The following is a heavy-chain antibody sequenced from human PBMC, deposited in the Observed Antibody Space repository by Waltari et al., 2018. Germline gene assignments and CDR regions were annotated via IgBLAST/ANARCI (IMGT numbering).Heavy chain of an antibody. CDR3: ASYYYDSSGYLSY. J-gene: IGHJ4*02. CDR2: INQSGST. CDR1: GGSFSGYY. V-gene: IGHV4-34*01. D-gene: IGHD3-22*01. Sequence: QVLLQQWGAGLLKPSETLSLTCAVYGGSFSGYYWTWIRQPPGKGLEWIGEINQSGSTNYDPSLKSRVTMSVDTSKNQFSLNLSSVTAADTAVYYCASYYYDSSGYLSYWGQGTLVTVSS.